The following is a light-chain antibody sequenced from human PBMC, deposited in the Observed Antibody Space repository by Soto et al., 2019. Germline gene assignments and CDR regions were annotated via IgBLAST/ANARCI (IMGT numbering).Light chain of an antibody. Sequence: EIVMTQSTSTLSVSAGERATLSCRASQSVSSNLAWYQQKPGQAPRLLIYGASTRATGIPARFSGSGSGTEFTPTISSLQSEDFAVYYCQQYNNWPLLTFGGGTKVDIK. CDR1: QSVSSN. CDR2: GAS. CDR3: QQYNNWPLLT. V-gene: IGKV3-15*01. J-gene: IGKJ4*01.